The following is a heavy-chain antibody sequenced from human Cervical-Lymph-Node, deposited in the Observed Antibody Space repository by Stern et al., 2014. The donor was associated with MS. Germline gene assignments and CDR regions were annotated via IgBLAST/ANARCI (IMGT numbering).Heavy chain of an antibody. D-gene: IGHD3-22*01. Sequence: QLQLQESGPGLVKPSGTLSLTCAVSGGSISSGNWWSWVRQPPGKGLEWIGEIYHSVGTNYNPSLKSRVSMSVDNSKNQFSLRLSSVTAADTAVYYCARGYESSGYYPYFYFDLWGRGSLVTVSS. CDR2: IYHSVGT. CDR1: GGSISSGNW. V-gene: IGHV4-4*02. J-gene: IGHJ2*01. CDR3: ARGYESSGYYPYFYFDL.